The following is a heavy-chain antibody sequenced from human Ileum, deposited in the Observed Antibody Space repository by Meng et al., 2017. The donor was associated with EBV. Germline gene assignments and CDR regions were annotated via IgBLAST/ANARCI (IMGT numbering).Heavy chain of an antibody. CDR3: ARDGYSSCSD. D-gene: IGHD6-19*01. CDR2: IYNSGST. Sequence: QVHLQESGPGLVKPSVTLSRTCSVSGCSDSSGGNNWSWIRQPPGKGLEWIGYIYNSGSTNYNPSLTSRVTISVDTSKNQFSLKLSSVTAADTAFYYCARDGYSSCSDWGQGTLVTVSS. CDR1: GCSDSSGGNN. V-gene: IGHV4-61*08. J-gene: IGHJ4*02.